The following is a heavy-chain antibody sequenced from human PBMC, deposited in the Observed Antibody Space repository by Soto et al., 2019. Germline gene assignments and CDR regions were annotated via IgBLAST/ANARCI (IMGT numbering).Heavy chain of an antibody. CDR3: AGRDCSGTNCYYLDYYYMDV. D-gene: IGHD2-2*01. V-gene: IGHV4-59*08. J-gene: IGHJ6*03. CDR2: IYYSGST. Sequence: QVQLQESGPGLVRPSETLYLTCTVSGGSFLSYYWTWIRQSPGKGLEWIGYIYYSGSTDYNPSLRGRLAISIDTYKNQFSLRLNSMTAADTAGYYCAGRDCSGTNCYYLDYYYMDVWGKGTTVTVSS. CDR1: GGSFLSYY.